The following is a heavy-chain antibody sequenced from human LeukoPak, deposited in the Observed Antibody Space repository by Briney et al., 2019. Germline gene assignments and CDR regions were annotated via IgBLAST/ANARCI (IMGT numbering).Heavy chain of an antibody. V-gene: IGHV3-11*01. Sequence: SGGSLRLSCAASGFTYSDYYMSWIRQAPVKGLEWVSYISSSGSTIYYADSVKGRFTISRDNAKNSLYLQMNSLRAEDTAVYYCASYDFWSGCFDYWGQGTLVTVSS. CDR1: GFTYSDYY. CDR2: ISSSGSTI. D-gene: IGHD3-3*01. J-gene: IGHJ4*02. CDR3: ASYDFWSGCFDY.